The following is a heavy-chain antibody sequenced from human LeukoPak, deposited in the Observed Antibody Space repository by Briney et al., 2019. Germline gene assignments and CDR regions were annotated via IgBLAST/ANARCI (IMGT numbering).Heavy chain of an antibody. CDR1: GFTFSSYA. CDR3: ARVRVTGTTSGAFDY. Sequence: GGCLRLSCAASGFTFSSYAMHWVRQAPGKGLEWAAVISYDGSNKYYADSVKGRFTISSGNSKNTLYLQMNSLRAEDTAVYYCARVRVTGTTSGAFDYWGQGTLVTVSS. CDR2: ISYDGSNK. V-gene: IGHV3-30-3*01. J-gene: IGHJ4*02. D-gene: IGHD1-1*01.